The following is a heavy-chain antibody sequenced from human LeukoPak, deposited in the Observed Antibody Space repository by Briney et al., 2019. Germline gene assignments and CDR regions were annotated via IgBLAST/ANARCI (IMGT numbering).Heavy chain of an antibody. V-gene: IGHV3-21*01. CDR2: ITSGSSYI. J-gene: IGHJ3*02. CDR1: GFTFSSYS. D-gene: IGHD6-19*01. Sequence: GVSLRLSCAASGFTFSSYSMNWVRQAPGKGLEWISSITSGSSYIYYADSVKGRFTISRDNAKNSLYLQMNSLRAEDTAVYYCARDSGSGWRHDAFDIWGQGTMVSVSS. CDR3: ARDSGSGWRHDAFDI.